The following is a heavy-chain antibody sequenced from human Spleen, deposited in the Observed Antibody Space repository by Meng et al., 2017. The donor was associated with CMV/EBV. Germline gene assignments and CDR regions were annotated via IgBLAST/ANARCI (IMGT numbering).Heavy chain of an antibody. CDR3: ASGDYGDYERPGYFDY. J-gene: IGHJ4*02. CDR2: IYYSGST. Sequence: GSISSGDYYWSWIRQPPGKGLEWIGYIYYSGSTYYSPSLKSRVTISVDTSKNQFSLKLSSVTAADTAVYYCASGDYGDYERPGYFDYCGQGTLVTVS. CDR1: GSISSGDYY. V-gene: IGHV4-30-4*08. D-gene: IGHD4-17*01.